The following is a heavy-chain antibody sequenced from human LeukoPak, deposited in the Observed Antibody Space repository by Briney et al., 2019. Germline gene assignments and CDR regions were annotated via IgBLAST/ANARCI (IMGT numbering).Heavy chain of an antibody. D-gene: IGHD3-10*01. CDR2: IKQDGSEK. CDR1: GFMLSSYW. Sequence: GGSLRLSCAGSGFMLSSYWMSWVRQAPGKGLEWVANIKQDGSEKYYVDSVKGRFTISRDNAKNSLDLQMNSLRVEDTGIYYCVKVAKYYYGSETYYFFEHWGQGTPVTASS. CDR3: VKVAKYYYGSETYYFFEH. J-gene: IGHJ4*02. V-gene: IGHV3-7*01.